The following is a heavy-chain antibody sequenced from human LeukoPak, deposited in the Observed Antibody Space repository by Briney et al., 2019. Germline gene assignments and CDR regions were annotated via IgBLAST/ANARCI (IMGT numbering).Heavy chain of an antibody. CDR1: GGSISSYY. J-gene: IGHJ4*02. Sequence: PSETLSLTCTVSGGSISSYYLSWIRQTPGKGLEWIGDIYYSGSTNYNPSLKSRVTISVDTSKNQFSLKSSSVTAADTAVYYCARHTDIAPLSSLRYWGQGTLVTVSS. CDR2: IYYSGST. CDR3: ARHTDIAPLSSLRY. D-gene: IGHD6-13*01. V-gene: IGHV4-59*08.